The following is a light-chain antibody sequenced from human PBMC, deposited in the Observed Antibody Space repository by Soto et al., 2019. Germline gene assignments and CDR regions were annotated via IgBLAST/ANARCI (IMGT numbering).Light chain of an antibody. CDR3: QQRSNWPPWT. V-gene: IGKV3-11*01. J-gene: IGKJ1*01. Sequence: EIVLTQSPATLSLSPGERATLSCRASQSVSRYLAWYQQKPGQAPRLLIYDASNRATGIPARFSGSGSGTDITLTISSLEPEDFAVYYCQQRSNWPPWTFGQGTKVEIK. CDR1: QSVSRY. CDR2: DAS.